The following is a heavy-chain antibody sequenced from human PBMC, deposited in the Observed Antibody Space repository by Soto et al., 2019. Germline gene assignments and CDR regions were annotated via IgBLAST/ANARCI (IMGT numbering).Heavy chain of an antibody. D-gene: IGHD6-13*01. CDR1: GFTFSSYA. V-gene: IGHV3-30-3*01. Sequence: GGSLRLCCAASGFTFSSYAMHWVRQAPGKGLEWVAVISYDGSNKYYADSVKGRFTISRDNSKNTLYLQMNSLRAEDTAVYYCARDQSGGLAAAAYYYYYVIDVWGQRSSDTGSS. CDR3: ARDQSGGLAAAAYYYYYVIDV. J-gene: IGHJ6*02. CDR2: ISYDGSNK.